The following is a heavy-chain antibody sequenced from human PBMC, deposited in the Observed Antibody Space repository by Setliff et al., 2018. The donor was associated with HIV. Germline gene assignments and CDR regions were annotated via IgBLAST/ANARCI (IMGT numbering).Heavy chain of an antibody. D-gene: IGHD1-7*01. Sequence: ASVKVSCKASGYIFTSYDINWVRQATGQGLEWMGWINPNSGNAGYAQKFQDRVTMTRNTSINTAYMELSSLRSEDTAVYFCARVPAGTAYDKWGQGTLVTVSS. CDR1: GYIFTSYD. V-gene: IGHV1-8*01. J-gene: IGHJ4*02. CDR3: ARVPAGTAYDK. CDR2: INPNSGNA.